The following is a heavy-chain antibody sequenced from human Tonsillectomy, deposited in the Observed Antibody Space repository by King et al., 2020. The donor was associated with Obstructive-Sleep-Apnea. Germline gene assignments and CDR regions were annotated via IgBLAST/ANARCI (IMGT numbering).Heavy chain of an antibody. CDR1: GCSISSYY. Sequence: QMQLQESGPGLVKPSETLSLTCTVSGCSISSYYWGWLRQPPGKGLELIGYIYYRGSTTYNPSLKRRVTISVDTSKKHFSPKLGSVTAADTAVYYCARQYCSGGSCYWFDPWGQGTLVTVSS. J-gene: IGHJ5*02. CDR3: ARQYCSGGSCYWFDP. CDR2: IYYRGST. D-gene: IGHD2-15*01. V-gene: IGHV4-59*08.